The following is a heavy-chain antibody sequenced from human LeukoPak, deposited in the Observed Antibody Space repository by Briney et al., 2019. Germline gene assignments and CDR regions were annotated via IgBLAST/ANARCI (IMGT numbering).Heavy chain of an antibody. CDR2: IYSSGNT. J-gene: IGHJ4*02. CDR3: ARVETSKGYYFDY. V-gene: IGHV3-66*01. CDR1: GFIVSSNC. Sequence: PGGSLRLSCAASGFIVSSNCMSWVRQAPGKGLEWVSIIYSSGNTYYADSVKGRFTISRDKSKNTLYLQMNSLRAEDTAVYYCARVETSKGYYFDYWGQGTLVTVSS.